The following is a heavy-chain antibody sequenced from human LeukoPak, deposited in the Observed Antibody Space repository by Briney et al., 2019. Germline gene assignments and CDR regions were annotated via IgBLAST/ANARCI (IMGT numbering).Heavy chain of an antibody. Sequence: ASVKVSCKASGYTFTSYDINWVRQATGQGLEWMGWMNPNSGNTGYAQKLQGRVTMTTDTSTSTAYMELRSLRSDDTAVYYCARDLPYYYDSSGYAQKELGYWGQGTLVTVSS. CDR1: GYTFTSYD. D-gene: IGHD3-22*01. CDR2: MNPNSGNT. J-gene: IGHJ4*02. CDR3: ARDLPYYYDSSGYAQKELGY. V-gene: IGHV1-8*02.